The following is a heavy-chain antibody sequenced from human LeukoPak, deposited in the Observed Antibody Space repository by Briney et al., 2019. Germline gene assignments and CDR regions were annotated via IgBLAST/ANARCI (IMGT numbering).Heavy chain of an antibody. J-gene: IGHJ5*02. D-gene: IGHD3-10*01. Sequence: ASVKVSCKASGGTFSSYAISWVRQAPGQGLEWMGGIIPIFGTANYAQKFQGRVTITTDESTSTAYMELSSLRSEDTAVYYCARGSLPATMVRGVIMEGWFDPRGQGTLVTVSS. CDR2: IIPIFGTA. CDR3: ARGSLPATMVRGVIMEGWFDP. V-gene: IGHV1-69*05. CDR1: GGTFSSYA.